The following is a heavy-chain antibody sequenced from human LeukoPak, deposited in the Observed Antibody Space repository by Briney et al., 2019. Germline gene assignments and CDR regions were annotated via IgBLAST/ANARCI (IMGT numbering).Heavy chain of an antibody. CDR3: AREYIYYDSSGYYYYFDY. D-gene: IGHD3-22*01. CDR1: GGSISSYY. V-gene: IGHV4-59*01. CDR2: IYYSGST. Sequence: SETLSLTCTVSGGSISSYYWSWIRQPPGKGLEWIGYIYYSGSTNYNPSLKSRVTISVDTSKNQFSLKLSSVTAADTAVYYCAREYIYYDSSGYYYYFDYWGQGTLVTVFS. J-gene: IGHJ4*02.